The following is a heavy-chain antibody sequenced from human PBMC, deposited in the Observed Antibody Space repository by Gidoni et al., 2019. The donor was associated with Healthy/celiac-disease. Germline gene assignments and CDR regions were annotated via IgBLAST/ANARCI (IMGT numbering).Heavy chain of an antibody. CDR2: IYSGGST. D-gene: IGHD3-22*01. J-gene: IGHJ4*02. V-gene: IGHV3-53*02. CDR1: GFTVSSNY. CDR3: ARAPRGYYDSSGFYFDY. Sequence: EVQLVETGGGLIQPGGSLRLSCAASGFTVSSNYMSWVRQAPGKGLEWVSVIYSGGSTYYADSVKGRFTISRDNSKNTLYLQMNSLRAEDTAVYYCARAPRGYYDSSGFYFDYWGQGTLVTVSS.